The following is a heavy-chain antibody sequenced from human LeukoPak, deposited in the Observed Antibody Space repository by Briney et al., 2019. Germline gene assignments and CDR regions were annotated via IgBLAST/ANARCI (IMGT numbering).Heavy chain of an antibody. J-gene: IGHJ3*02. Sequence: SETLSLTCTVSGDSISSGDYYWSWIRQPPGKGLEWIGYSYYGGSTYYNPSLKSRVTISVETSKNQFSLKLSSVTAADTAVYYCAREVGATDAFDIWGRGTMVTVSS. CDR3: AREVGATDAFDI. CDR2: SYYGGST. V-gene: IGHV4-30-4*01. D-gene: IGHD1-26*01. CDR1: GDSISSGDYY.